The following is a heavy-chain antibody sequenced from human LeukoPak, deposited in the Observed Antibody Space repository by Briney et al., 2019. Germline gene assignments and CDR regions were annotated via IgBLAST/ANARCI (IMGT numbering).Heavy chain of an antibody. J-gene: IGHJ3*02. CDR3: AREFLSSGWYDAFDI. Sequence: PGGSLRLSCAASGFTFSSYGMHWVRQAPGKGLEWVAVIWYDGSNKYYADSVKGRFTISRDNAKNSLYLQMNSLRAEDTAVYYCAREFLSSGWYDAFDIWGQGTMVTVSS. V-gene: IGHV3-33*01. CDR2: IWYDGSNK. CDR1: GFTFSSYG. D-gene: IGHD6-19*01.